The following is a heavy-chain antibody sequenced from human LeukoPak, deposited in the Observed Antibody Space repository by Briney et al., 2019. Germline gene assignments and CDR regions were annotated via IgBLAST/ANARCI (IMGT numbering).Heavy chain of an antibody. CDR2: INAGNGNT. CDR1: GYTFXSYA. V-gene: IGHV1-3*01. CDR3: ARPTVTTVNAFDI. J-gene: IGHJ3*02. Sequence: GYTFXSYAXXXVRQAPGQXRXXMGWINAGNGNTKYSQKFQGRVTITRDTSASTAYMELSSLRSEDTAVYYCARPTVTTVNAFDIWGQGTMVIVSS. D-gene: IGHD4-17*01.